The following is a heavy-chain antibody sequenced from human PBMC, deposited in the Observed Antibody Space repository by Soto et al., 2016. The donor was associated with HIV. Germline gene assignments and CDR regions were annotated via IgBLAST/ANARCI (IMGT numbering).Heavy chain of an antibody. Sequence: QVQLVQSGVEVKKPGASVKVSCKPSGYTFTSYYLHWVRQAPGQGLEWMGMISPSSGSTSFAQKFHDRVTMTRDTSTSTVYMELSSLRSEDTAVYYCARRGATTPGAFDIWGLGTMVTVSS. J-gene: IGHJ3*02. D-gene: IGHD5-12*01. CDR3: ARRGATTPGAFDI. CDR1: GYTFTSYY. V-gene: IGHV1-46*01. CDR2: ISPSSGST.